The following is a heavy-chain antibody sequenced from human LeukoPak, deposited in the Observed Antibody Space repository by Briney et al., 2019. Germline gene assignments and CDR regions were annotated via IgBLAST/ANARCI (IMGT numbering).Heavy chain of an antibody. D-gene: IGHD6-13*01. J-gene: IGHJ4*02. CDR2: ISYDGSNK. CDR3: AKDRIAAVSYFDY. CDR1: GFTFSSYG. Sequence: GGSLRLSCAASGFTFSSYGMHWVRQAPGKGLEWVAVISYDGSNKHYADSVKGRFTISRDNSKNTLYLQMNSLRAEDTAVYYCAKDRIAAVSYFDYWGQGTLVTVSS. V-gene: IGHV3-30*18.